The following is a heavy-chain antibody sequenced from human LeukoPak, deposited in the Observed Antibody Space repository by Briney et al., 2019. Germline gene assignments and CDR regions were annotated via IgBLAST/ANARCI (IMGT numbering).Heavy chain of an antibody. J-gene: IGHJ6*03. D-gene: IGHD1-1*01. CDR1: GGSISSSNW. V-gene: IGHV4-4*02. CDR3: ARGRGRLYYYYYMDV. Sequence: SGTLSLTCAVSGGSISSSNWWSWVRQPPGKGLEWIGEIYHSGSTNYNPSLKSRVTISVDTSKNQFSLKLSSVTAADTAVYYCARGRGRLYYYYYMDVWGKGTTVTVSS. CDR2: IYHSGST.